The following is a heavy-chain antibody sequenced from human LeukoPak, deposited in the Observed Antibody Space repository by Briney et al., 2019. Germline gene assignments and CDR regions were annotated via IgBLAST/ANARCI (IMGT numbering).Heavy chain of an antibody. CDR2: IYYSGST. J-gene: IGHJ4*02. CDR3: ARRLMLRSFDY. CDR1: GGSISSSTYY. V-gene: IGHV4-39*01. Sequence: PSETLSLTCTVSGGSISSSTYYWGWIRQPPGKGLQWIGSIYYSGSTYYNPYLKSRVTISVDTSKNQFSLKLSSVTAADTGLYYCARRLMLRSFDYWGQGTLVSVSS. D-gene: IGHD3-16*01.